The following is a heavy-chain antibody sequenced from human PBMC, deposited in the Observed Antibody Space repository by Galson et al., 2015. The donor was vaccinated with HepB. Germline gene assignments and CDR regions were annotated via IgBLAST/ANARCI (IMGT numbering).Heavy chain of an antibody. V-gene: IGHV3-30-3*01. CDR2: ISYDGSNK. CDR3: ARDRMVLMVYAILADFDAFDI. J-gene: IGHJ3*02. CDR1: GFTFSSYA. D-gene: IGHD2-8*01. Sequence: SLRLSCAASGFTFSSYAMHWVRQAPGKGLEWVAVISYDGSNKYYADSVKGRFTISRDNSKNTLYLQMNSLRAEDTAVYYCARDRMVLMVYAILADFDAFDIWGQGTMVTVSS.